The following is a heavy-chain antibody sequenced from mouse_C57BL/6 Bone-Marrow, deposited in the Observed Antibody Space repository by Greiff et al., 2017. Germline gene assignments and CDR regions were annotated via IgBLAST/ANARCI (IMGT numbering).Heavy chain of an antibody. Sequence: EVKLVESGGGLVQPGGSMKLSCAASGFTFSDAWMDWVRQSPEKGLEWVAEIRNKANNHATYYAESVEGRFTISRDDSKSSVYLQMNSLRAEDTGIYYCTRPDYYGSRSYAMDYWGQGTSVTVSS. CDR3: TRPDYYGSRSYAMDY. CDR2: IRNKANNHAT. J-gene: IGHJ4*01. V-gene: IGHV6-6*01. CDR1: GFTFSDAW. D-gene: IGHD1-1*01.